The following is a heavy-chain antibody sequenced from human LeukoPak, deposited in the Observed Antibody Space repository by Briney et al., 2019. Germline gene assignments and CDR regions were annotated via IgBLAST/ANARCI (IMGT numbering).Heavy chain of an antibody. V-gene: IGHV1-18*04. CDR3: ARDSIVVVPSETENYYYYYGMDV. CDR2: ISAYNGNT. Sequence: ASVKVSCKASGYTFTGYYMHWVRQAPGQGLEWMGWISAYNGNTNYAQKLQGRVTMTTDTSTSTAYMELRSLRSDDTAVYYCARDSIVVVPSETENYYYYYGMDVWGQGTTVTVSS. D-gene: IGHD2-2*01. CDR1: GYTFTGYY. J-gene: IGHJ6*02.